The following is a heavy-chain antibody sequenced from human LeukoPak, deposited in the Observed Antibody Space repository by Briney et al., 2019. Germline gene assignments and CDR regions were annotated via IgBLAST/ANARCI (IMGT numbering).Heavy chain of an antibody. J-gene: IGHJ4*02. CDR3: AKNVVVKRYIDF. CDR2: ISGGGRTT. CDR1: GFTFCNHA. D-gene: IGHD2-15*01. Sequence: GGSLRLSCAASGFTFCNHAMSWVRQAPGKGLQWVAVISGGGRTTEYADFVKGRFTISRDNSKNTLSLQMNSLTVEDTAIYFCAKNVVVKRYIDFWGQGTLVTVSS. V-gene: IGHV3-23*01.